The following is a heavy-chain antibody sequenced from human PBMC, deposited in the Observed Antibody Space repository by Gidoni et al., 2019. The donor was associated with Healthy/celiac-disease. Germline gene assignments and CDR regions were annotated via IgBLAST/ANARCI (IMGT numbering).Heavy chain of an antibody. J-gene: IGHJ4*02. CDR2: IRSKAYGGTT. CDR3: TRDSSSYDYIWGSYRLFDY. D-gene: IGHD3-16*02. Sequence: EVQLVESGGGLVQPGRSLRLSCHASGFTFGDYAMSWVRQAPGKGLEWVGFIRSKAYGGTTEYAASVKGRFTISRDDAKSIAYLQMNSLKTEDTAVYYCTRDSSSYDYIWGSYRLFDYWGQGTLVTVSS. V-gene: IGHV3-49*04. CDR1: GFTFGDYA.